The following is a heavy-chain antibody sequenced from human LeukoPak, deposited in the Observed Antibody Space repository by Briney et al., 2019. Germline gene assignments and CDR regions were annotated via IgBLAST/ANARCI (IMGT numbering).Heavy chain of an antibody. CDR1: GGSISSSNW. Sequence: PSGTLSLTCAVSGGSISSSNWWSWVRQPPGKGLEWIGEIYHSGSTNYNPSLKSRVTISVDKSKNQFSLKLSSVTAADTAVYYCARGEITIFGVVISYFDYWGQGTLVTVSS. CDR2: IYHSGST. CDR3: ARGEITIFGVVISYFDY. V-gene: IGHV4-4*02. J-gene: IGHJ4*02. D-gene: IGHD3-3*01.